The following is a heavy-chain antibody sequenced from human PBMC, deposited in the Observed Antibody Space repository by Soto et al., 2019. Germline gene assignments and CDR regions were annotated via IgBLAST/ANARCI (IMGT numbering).Heavy chain of an antibody. CDR3: ARDRGLRYFDWFSHYNWFDP. D-gene: IGHD3-9*01. CDR2: INAGNGNT. V-gene: IGHV1-3*01. Sequence: QVQLVQSGAEVKKPGASVKVSCKASGYTFTSYAMHWVRQAPGQRLEWMGWINAGNGNTKYSQKFQGRVTITRDTSASTAYMELSSLRSEDTAVYYCARDRGLRYFDWFSHYNWFDPWGQGTLVTVSS. J-gene: IGHJ5*02. CDR1: GYTFTSYA.